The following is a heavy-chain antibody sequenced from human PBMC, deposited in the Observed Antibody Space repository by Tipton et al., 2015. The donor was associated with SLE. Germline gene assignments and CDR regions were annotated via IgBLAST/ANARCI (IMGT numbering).Heavy chain of an antibody. CDR1: GASFSGYY. V-gene: IGHV4-34*01. Sequence: TLSLTCTVYGASFSGYYWNWIRQSPRKGLEWIGEINHSGSTNYNPSLKSRVTISVDTSKNQFSLKLSSVTAADTAVYYCASSLRLWFGEGDAFDIWGQGTMVTVSS. J-gene: IGHJ3*02. D-gene: IGHD3-10*01. CDR2: INHSGST. CDR3: ASSLRLWFGEGDAFDI.